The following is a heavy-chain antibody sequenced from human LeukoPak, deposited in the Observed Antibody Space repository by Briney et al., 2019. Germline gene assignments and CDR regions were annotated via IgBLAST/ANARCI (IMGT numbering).Heavy chain of an antibody. D-gene: IGHD5-24*01. Sequence: HTGGSLRLSCEASGFTFSGNWMSWVRQAPGKGLEWVASINPDGSEKLYVDSVKGRFTISRDNTKTSLYLQMNSLGAEDTAMYYCAKLLRMATTYDSWGQGARVTVSS. J-gene: IGHJ4*02. CDR3: AKLLRMATTYDS. V-gene: IGHV3-7*01. CDR1: GFTFSGNW. CDR2: INPDGSEK.